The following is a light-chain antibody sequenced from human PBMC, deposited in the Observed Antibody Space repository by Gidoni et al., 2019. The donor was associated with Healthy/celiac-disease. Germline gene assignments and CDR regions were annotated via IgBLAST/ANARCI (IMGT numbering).Light chain of an antibody. CDR2: EVS. Sequence: QSALTQPASVSGSPGQSITISCTGTSSDVGGYNCVSWYQQHPGKAPKLMIYEVSNRPSGVSTRFSGSKSGNTASLTISGLQAEDEADYYCSSYTSSSTPVFGTGTKVTVL. CDR3: SSYTSSSTPV. CDR1: SSDVGGYNC. J-gene: IGLJ1*01. V-gene: IGLV2-14*01.